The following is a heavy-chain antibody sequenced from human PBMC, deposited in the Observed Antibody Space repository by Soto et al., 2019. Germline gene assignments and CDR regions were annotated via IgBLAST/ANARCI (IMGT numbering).Heavy chain of an antibody. D-gene: IGHD3-10*01. J-gene: IGHJ4*02. CDR1: GGSISSYY. Sequence: SETLSLTCTVSGGSISSYYWSRIRQPPGKGLEWIGYIYYSGSTNYNPSLKSRVTISVDTSKNQFSLKLSSVTAADTAVYYCARVTMVRGVIITLDYWGQGTLVTVSS. V-gene: IGHV4-59*01. CDR3: ARVTMVRGVIITLDY. CDR2: IYYSGST.